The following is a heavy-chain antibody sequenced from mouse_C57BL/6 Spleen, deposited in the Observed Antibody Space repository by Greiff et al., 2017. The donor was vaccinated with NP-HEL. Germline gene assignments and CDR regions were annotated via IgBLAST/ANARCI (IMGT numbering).Heavy chain of an antibody. CDR2: IYPGDGDT. V-gene: IGHV1-82*01. CDR1: GYAFSSSW. D-gene: IGHD3-2*02. CDR3: ARRRQLRPGDYFDY. Sequence: QVQLQQSGPELVKPGASVKISCKASGYAFSSSWMNWVKQRPGKGLEWIGRIYPGDGDTNYNGKFKGKATLTADKSSSTAYMQLSSLTSEDSAVYFCARRRQLRPGDYFDYWGQGTTLTVSS. J-gene: IGHJ2*01.